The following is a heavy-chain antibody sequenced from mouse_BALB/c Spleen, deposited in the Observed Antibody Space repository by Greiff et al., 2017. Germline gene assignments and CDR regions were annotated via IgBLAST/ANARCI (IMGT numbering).Heavy chain of an antibody. CDR3: ARWLLRSYYAMDY. CDR2: IWGDGST. Sequence: VKLQESGPGLVAPSQSLSITCTVSGFSLTGYGVNWVRQPPGKGLEWLGMIWGDGSTDYNSALKSRLSISKDNSKSQVFLKMNSLQTDDTARYYCARWLLRSYYAMDYWGQGTSVTVSS. CDR1: GFSLTGYG. J-gene: IGHJ4*01. V-gene: IGHV2-6-7*01. D-gene: IGHD2-3*01.